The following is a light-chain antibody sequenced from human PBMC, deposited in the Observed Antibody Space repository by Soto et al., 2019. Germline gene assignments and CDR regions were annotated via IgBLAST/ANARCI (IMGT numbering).Light chain of an antibody. CDR3: QQSYSSPLT. CDR2: PAS. J-gene: IGKJ4*01. Sequence: QMTQSPSSLAASLGGRVSSTCRAIQSISRYLNWYQQKTGKAPKLLIYPASSLQSGVPSRFSGIGSGTDSTLSISSLQPEDGGTYYCQQSYSSPLTFGGGTKVDIK. CDR1: QSISRY. V-gene: IGKV1-39*01.